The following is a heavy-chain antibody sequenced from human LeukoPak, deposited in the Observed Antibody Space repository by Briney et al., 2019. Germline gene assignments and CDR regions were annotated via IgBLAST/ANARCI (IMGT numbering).Heavy chain of an antibody. V-gene: IGHV3-53*05. CDR3: AKDGGRYCSGGSCPDFDY. CDR2: IYSGGST. D-gene: IGHD2-15*01. Sequence: GGSLRLSCAASGFTVSSNYRSWVRQAPGKGLEWVSVIYSGGSTYYADSVKGRFTISRDNSKNTLYLQMNSLRAEDTAVYYCAKDGGRYCSGGSCPDFDYWGQGTLVTVSS. J-gene: IGHJ4*02. CDR1: GFTVSSNY.